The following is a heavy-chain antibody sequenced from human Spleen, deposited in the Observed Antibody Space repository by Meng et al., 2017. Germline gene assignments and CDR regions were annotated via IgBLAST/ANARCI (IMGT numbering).Heavy chain of an antibody. J-gene: IGHJ3*02. Sequence: ASVKVSCKASGGTFSTYAISWVRQAPGQGLEWMGWINPKTGTTHYAQNFLGRVSVTRDMSTTTAHMELSSLKSDDTAVYYCARQRVAASGSYAFDMWGQGTMVTVSS. V-gene: IGHV1-2*02. D-gene: IGHD3-3*01. CDR3: ARQRVAASGSYAFDM. CDR1: GGTFSTYA. CDR2: INPKTGTT.